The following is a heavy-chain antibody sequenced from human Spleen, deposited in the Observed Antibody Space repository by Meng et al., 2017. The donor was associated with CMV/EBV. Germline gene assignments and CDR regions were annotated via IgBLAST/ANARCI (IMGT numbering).Heavy chain of an antibody. Sequence: GGSLRLSCAASGFTFDKYAMHWVRQAPGKGLEWVAVISHHGGNKYFTDSVRGRFTISRDNSKNNLYLQMNTLRAEDTAVYYCARAGPLTCSTSSCYTYYYYALDVWGQGTTVTVS. D-gene: IGHD2-2*02. J-gene: IGHJ6*02. CDR3: ARAGPLTCSTSSCYTYYYYALDV. V-gene: IGHV3-30-3*01. CDR1: GFTFDKYA. CDR2: ISHHGGNK.